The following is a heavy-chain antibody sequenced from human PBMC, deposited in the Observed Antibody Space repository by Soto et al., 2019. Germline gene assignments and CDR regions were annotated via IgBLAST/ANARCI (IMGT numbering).Heavy chain of an antibody. CDR2: INSDGSST. CDR1: GFTFSSYW. D-gene: IGHD3-3*01. Sequence: EVQLVESGGGLVQPGGSLRLSCAASGFTFSSYWMHWVRQAPGKGLVWVSRINSDGSSTSYADSVKGRFTISRDNAKNTLYLQMNRLRDAATAVYYCAREVYDFCSGYYMYYYGMVVWGQGTTVTVSS. V-gene: IGHV3-74*01. J-gene: IGHJ6*02. CDR3: AREVYDFCSGYYMYYYGMVV.